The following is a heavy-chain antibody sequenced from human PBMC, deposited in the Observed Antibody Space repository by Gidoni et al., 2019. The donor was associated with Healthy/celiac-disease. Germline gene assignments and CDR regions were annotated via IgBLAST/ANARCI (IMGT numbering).Heavy chain of an antibody. Sequence: QVQLVESGGGVVQPGRSLSLSCADSGFTFSSYGLHLVRQAPGKGLDWVAVRSYVGSNKYYADSVKGRFTISRDNSKNTLYLQMNSLRAEDTAVYYCAKDGAVAAPGYFQHWGQGTLVTVSS. CDR1: GFTFSSYG. V-gene: IGHV3-30*18. CDR3: AKDGAVAAPGYFQH. J-gene: IGHJ1*01. D-gene: IGHD6-19*01. CDR2: RSYVGSNK.